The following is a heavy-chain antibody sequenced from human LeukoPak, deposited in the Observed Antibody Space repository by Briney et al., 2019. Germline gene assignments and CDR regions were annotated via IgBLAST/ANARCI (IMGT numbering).Heavy chain of an antibody. J-gene: IGHJ5*02. CDR2: IRYDGSNK. D-gene: IGHD2-2*01. CDR3: ARDPSLVPAANGWFDP. Sequence: GGSLRLSCAASGFTFSSYGMHWVRQAPGKGLEWVAFIRYDGSNKYYADSVKGRFTISRDNAKNSLYLQMNSLRAEDTAVYYCARDPSLVPAANGWFDPWGQGTLVTVSP. CDR1: GFTFSSYG. V-gene: IGHV3-30*02.